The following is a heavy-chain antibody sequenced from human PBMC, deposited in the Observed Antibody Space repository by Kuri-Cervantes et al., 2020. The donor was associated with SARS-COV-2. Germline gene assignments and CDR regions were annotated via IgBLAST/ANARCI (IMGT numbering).Heavy chain of an antibody. V-gene: IGHV1-24*01. J-gene: IGHJ4*02. CDR2: FDPEDGET. Sequence: ASVKVSCKVSGYTLTELSMHWVRQAPGKGLEWMGGFDPEDGETIYAQKSQGRVTMTEDTSTDTAYMELSSLRSEDTAVYYCATRPRFLEWLLSYYFDYWGQGTLVTVSS. D-gene: IGHD3-3*01. CDR1: GYTLTELS. CDR3: ATRPRFLEWLLSYYFDY.